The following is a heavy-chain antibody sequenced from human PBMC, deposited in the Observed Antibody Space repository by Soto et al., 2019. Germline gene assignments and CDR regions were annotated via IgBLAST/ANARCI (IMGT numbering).Heavy chain of an antibody. CDR1: GYTFTSYG. V-gene: IGHV1-18*01. CDR2: ISAYNGNT. Sequence: QVQLVQSGAEVKKPGASVKVSCKASGYTFTSYGISWVRQAPGQGLEWIGWISAYNGNTNYAQKLQGRVTMTTDTSTSTAYMELRSLRSDDTAVYYCARGGEADYDILTGSIDYYGMDVWGQGTTVTVSS. CDR3: ARGGEADYDILTGSIDYYGMDV. D-gene: IGHD3-9*01. J-gene: IGHJ6*02.